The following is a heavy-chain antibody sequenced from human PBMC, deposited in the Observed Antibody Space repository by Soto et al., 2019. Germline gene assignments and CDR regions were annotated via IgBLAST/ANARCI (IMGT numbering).Heavy chain of an antibody. J-gene: IGHJ4*02. Sequence: QVQVVESGGGVVQPGRSLRLSCAASGFTFSSCGMHWVRQAPGKGLEWVATIWYDGSNEDYADSVKGRFTISRDNSKKTLYLQMNSLRAEDTGLYYCARGAALGAITRAIDYWGRGTLVTVSS. CDR1: GFTFSSCG. D-gene: IGHD1-26*01. V-gene: IGHV3-33*01. CDR2: IWYDGSNE. CDR3: ARGAALGAITRAIDY.